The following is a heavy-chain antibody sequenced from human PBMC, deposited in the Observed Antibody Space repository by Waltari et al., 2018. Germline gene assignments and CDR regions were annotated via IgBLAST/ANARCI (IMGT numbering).Heavy chain of an antibody. V-gene: IGHV4-34*01. CDR3: ARHRYSYGYDY. D-gene: IGHD5-18*01. J-gene: IGHJ4*02. CDR2: INHSGST. Sequence: VQLQQWGAGLLKPSETLSLTCAVYGGSFSVYYWRWLPQPPGKGLEWIGEINHSGSTNYNTSLKSRVTISVDTSKNQFSLKLSSVTAADTAVYYCARHRYSYGYDYWGQGTLVTVSS. CDR1: GGSFSVYY.